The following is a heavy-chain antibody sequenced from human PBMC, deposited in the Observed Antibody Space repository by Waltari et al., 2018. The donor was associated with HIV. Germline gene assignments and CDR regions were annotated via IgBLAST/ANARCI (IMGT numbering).Heavy chain of an antibody. CDR3: ARGGFYGSGSKVN. CDR1: GFTFSSYW. CDR2: IKKDGSEK. J-gene: IGHJ4*02. D-gene: IGHD3-10*01. Sequence: EVQLVESGGGLVQPGGSLRLSCAASGFTFSSYWMSWVRQAPGKGRGWGGNIKKDGSEKDYVDSVNGPFTISRENAENSLYRQMNSRRAEDTAVYYCARGGFYGSGSKVNWGQGTLVTVSS. V-gene: IGHV3-7*04.